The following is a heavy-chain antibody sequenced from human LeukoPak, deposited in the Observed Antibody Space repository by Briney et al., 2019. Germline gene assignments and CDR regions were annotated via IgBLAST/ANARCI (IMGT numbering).Heavy chain of an antibody. Sequence: KTSETLSLTCTVSGGSISSYYWSWIRQPPGKGLEWIGYIYYSGSTNYNPSLKSRVTISVDTSKNQFSLKLSSVTAADTAVYYCARGGYYDSSGYYSRGYFDYWGQGTLVTVSS. CDR3: ARGGYYDSSGYYSRGYFDY. D-gene: IGHD3-22*01. J-gene: IGHJ4*02. CDR2: IYYSGST. CDR1: GGSISSYY. V-gene: IGHV4-59*01.